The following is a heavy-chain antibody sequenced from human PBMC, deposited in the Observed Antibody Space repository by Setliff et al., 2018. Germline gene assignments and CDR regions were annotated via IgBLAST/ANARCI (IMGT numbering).Heavy chain of an antibody. Sequence: SETLSLTCTVSGGSISNYYWTWIRQPPGKGLDWIGYIYTSGSTNYNPSLKSRVTISVDTSKNQFSLKLSSVTAADTAVYCCASRTTGPGGWFDFWGQGSLVTVSS. CDR2: IYTSGST. D-gene: IGHD1-1*01. CDR1: GGSISNYY. V-gene: IGHV4-59*01. CDR3: ASRTTGPGGWFDF. J-gene: IGHJ5*01.